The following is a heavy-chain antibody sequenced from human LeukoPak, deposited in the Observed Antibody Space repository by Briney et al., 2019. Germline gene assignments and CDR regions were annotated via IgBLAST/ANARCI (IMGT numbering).Heavy chain of an antibody. CDR3: AKDSRYCSSTSCRDWFDP. J-gene: IGHJ5*02. CDR1: GFTFSSYA. Sequence: GGSLRLSCAASGFTFSSYAMSWVRQAPGKGLEWVSAISGSGGSTYYADSVKGRFTISRDNSKNTLYLQMNSLRAEDTAVYYCAKDSRYCSSTSCRDWFDPWGLGTLVTVSS. V-gene: IGHV3-23*01. CDR2: ISGSGGST. D-gene: IGHD2-2*01.